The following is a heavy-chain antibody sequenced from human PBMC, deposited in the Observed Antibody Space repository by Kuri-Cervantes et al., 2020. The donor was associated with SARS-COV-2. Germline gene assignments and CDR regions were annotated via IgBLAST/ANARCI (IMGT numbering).Heavy chain of an antibody. CDR2: VYYDGTT. CDR3: ARASTSFDD. V-gene: IGHV4-59*01. Sequence: GSLRLSCSVSGGSINSYYWSWIRQAPGKGLEWLGHVYYDGTTNYNPSLKRRATISLATSKSQFFLQLDSVTAADTAVYFCARASTSFDDGGQGTPVTVSS. J-gene: IGHJ4*02. CDR1: GGSINSYY. D-gene: IGHD4-11*01.